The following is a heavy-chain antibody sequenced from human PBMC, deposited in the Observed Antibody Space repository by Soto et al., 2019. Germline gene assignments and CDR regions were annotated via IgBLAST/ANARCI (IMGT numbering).Heavy chain of an antibody. V-gene: IGHV4-34*01. J-gene: IGHJ1*01. CDR3: ALAPAAHILH. D-gene: IGHD2-2*01. CDR2: INPSGTT. CDR1: GGSLSAYY. Sequence: SETLSLTCSVYGGSLSAYYWSWIRQPPGKGLEWIGEINPSGTTNYNPSLKSRVTISVDTSKNQFSLKLSSVTAADTAVYHCALAPAAHILHWGQGTLVTVSS.